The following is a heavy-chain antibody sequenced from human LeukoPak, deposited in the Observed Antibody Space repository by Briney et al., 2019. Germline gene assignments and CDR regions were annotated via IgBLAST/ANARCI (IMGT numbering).Heavy chain of an antibody. D-gene: IGHD6-13*01. CDR3: AKASSSGWYLVS. J-gene: IGHJ5*02. V-gene: IGHV3-23*01. CDR1: GFTFSNYA. CDR2: ISGSGGST. Sequence: GGSLRLSCAASGFTFSNYAMSWVRQTPGKGLEWVSGISGSGGSTYYADSVKGRFTVSRDNSKNTRFLQMNSLRAEDTAVYYCAKASSSGWYLVSWGQGALVTVSS.